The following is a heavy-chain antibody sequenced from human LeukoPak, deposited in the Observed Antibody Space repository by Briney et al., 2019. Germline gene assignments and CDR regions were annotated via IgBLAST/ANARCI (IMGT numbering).Heavy chain of an antibody. D-gene: IGHD3-9*01. V-gene: IGHV3-64D*06. CDR2: ISSNGGST. CDR1: GFTFSSHA. J-gene: IGHJ6*04. Sequence: GGSLRLSCSASGFTFSSHAMHWVRQAPGKGLEYVSAISSNGGSTYYADSVKGRFTISRDNSKNTLYLQMSSLRAEDTAVYYCVSRYFDWSYNYYGMDVWGKGTTVTVSS. CDR3: VSRYFDWSYNYYGMDV.